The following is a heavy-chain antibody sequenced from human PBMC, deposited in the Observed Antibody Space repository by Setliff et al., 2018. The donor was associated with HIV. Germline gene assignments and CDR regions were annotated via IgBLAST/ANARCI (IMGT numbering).Heavy chain of an antibody. Sequence: GASVKVSCKASGYTFSSYGISWVRQAPGQGLEWMGWINSYDGNTNYEQKFQGRVTMTTDTSTTSAYLELRSLRPDDTAVYFCARNKLSDAFDVWGPGTMVPVSS. D-gene: IGHD1-1*01. CDR3: ARNKLSDAFDV. CDR1: GYTFSSYG. CDR2: INSYDGNT. V-gene: IGHV1-18*01. J-gene: IGHJ3*01.